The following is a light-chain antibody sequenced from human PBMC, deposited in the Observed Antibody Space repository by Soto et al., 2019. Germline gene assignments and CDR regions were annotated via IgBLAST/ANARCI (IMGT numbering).Light chain of an antibody. V-gene: IGKV3-11*01. Sequence: EIVLTQSPATLSLSPGERATLSCRASRSVSGFLAWYQQKPGQAPRLLIYDASNRATGIPARFSGSGSGTDFTLTTSSLEPEDFAVSYCQQRYNSPSLTFSGGTKGDI. J-gene: IGKJ4*01. CDR3: QQRYNSPSLT. CDR1: RSVSGF. CDR2: DAS.